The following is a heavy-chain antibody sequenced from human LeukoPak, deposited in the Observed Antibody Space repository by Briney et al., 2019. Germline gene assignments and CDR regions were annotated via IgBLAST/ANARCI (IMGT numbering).Heavy chain of an antibody. CDR2: INQSGSS. CDR3: ARSVGSYTDS. J-gene: IGHJ4*02. V-gene: IGHV4-34*01. Sequence: PSETLSLTCTIYGGSFSGYYWSWISQPPGKGLEGIGEINQSGSSDYNPSLKIRVTTSVDTSKNQFSLNLNSVTAADTAVYYCARSVGSYTDSWGQGTLVTVSS. CDR1: GGSFSGYY. D-gene: IGHD1-26*01.